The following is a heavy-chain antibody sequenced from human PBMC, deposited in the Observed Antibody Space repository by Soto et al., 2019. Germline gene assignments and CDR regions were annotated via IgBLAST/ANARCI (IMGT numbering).Heavy chain of an antibody. CDR2: INHSGST. V-gene: IGHV4-34*01. J-gene: IGHJ5*02. CDR1: GWSFSGYY. Sequence: SETLSLTCAVYGWSFSGYYWSWIRQPPGKGLEWIGEINHSGSTNYNPSLKSRVTISVDTSKNQFSLKLSSVTAADTAVYYCARGLIRCSSTGCYTRFDPWGQGTLVTVSS. CDR3: ARGLIRCSSTGCYTRFDP. D-gene: IGHD2-2*02.